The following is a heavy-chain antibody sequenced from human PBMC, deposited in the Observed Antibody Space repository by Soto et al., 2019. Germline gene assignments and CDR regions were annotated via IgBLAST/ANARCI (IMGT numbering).Heavy chain of an antibody. V-gene: IGHV4-34*01. Sequence: LSLTCAVYGGSFSGYYWTWIRQPPGKGLEWIGEINHSGTINFNPSLKSRLTISLDTSKKHSSLKLSSVTDADTAAYYCARADRTLVTSYSLDVWGQGTTVTVSS. J-gene: IGHJ6*02. D-gene: IGHD2-21*02. CDR3: ARADRTLVTSYSLDV. CDR1: GGSFSGYY. CDR2: INHSGTI.